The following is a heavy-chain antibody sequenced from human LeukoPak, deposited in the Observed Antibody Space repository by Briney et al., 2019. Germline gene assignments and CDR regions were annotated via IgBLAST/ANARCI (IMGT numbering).Heavy chain of an antibody. J-gene: IGHJ5*02. V-gene: IGHV4-59*01. CDR2: MSYTGSS. D-gene: IGHD3-10*01. CDR1: GGSISSYY. Sequence: SETLSLTCTVSGGSISSYYWSWIRQPPGKGLEWIGYMSYTGSSNYNPSLKSRVTISIDTSKNQFSLQLNSLTAADTAVYFCARSPGSASQTMYNFFDPWGQGTLVTVSS. CDR3: ARSPGSASQTMYNFFDP.